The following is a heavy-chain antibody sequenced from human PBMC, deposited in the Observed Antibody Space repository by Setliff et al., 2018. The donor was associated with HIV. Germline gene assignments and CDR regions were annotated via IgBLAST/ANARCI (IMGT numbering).Heavy chain of an antibody. CDR1: GFSFSTYP. V-gene: IGHV3-30*04. CDR2: ISYDGNSK. J-gene: IGHJ5*02. Sequence: PGGSLRLSCSASGFSFSTYPMHWVRQAPGKGLEWVAVISYDGNSKYYADAVKGRFTISRDNSKNTLYLQMNSLRPEDTAVYYCARQERYSGSPQYNWLDPWGQGTLVTVSS. D-gene: IGHD1-26*01. CDR3: ARQERYSGSPQYNWLDP.